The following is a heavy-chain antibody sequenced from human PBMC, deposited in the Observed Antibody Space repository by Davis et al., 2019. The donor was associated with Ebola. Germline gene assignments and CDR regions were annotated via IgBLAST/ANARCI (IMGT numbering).Heavy chain of an antibody. Sequence: SETLSLTCTVSGVSISSGSYYWGWIRQAPGKGLEWIGSISYSGNTYYNPSLKSRVTLSVDKSKNQFSLKLSSVTAADTAVYYCARSKQQLDPFDYWGQGTLVTVSS. CDR3: ARSKQQLDPFDY. J-gene: IGHJ4*02. D-gene: IGHD6-13*01. CDR2: ISYSGNT. CDR1: GVSISSGSYY. V-gene: IGHV4-39*07.